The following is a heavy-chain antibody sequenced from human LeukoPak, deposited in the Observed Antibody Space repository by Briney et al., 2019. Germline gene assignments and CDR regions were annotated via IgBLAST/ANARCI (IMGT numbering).Heavy chain of an antibody. CDR3: ARSYGSGRGVAFDI. CDR2: IYYSGST. Sequence: SETLSLTCTVSGGSISSYYWSWIRQPPGKGLEWIGYIYYSGSTNYNPSLKSRVTISVDTSKNQFSLKLSSVTAADTAVYYCARSYGSGRGVAFDIWGQGTMVTVSS. V-gene: IGHV4-59*01. D-gene: IGHD3-10*01. J-gene: IGHJ3*02. CDR1: GGSISSYY.